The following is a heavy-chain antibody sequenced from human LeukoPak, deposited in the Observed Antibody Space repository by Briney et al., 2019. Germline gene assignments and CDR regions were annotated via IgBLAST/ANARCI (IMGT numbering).Heavy chain of an antibody. Sequence: AGGSLRLSCAASGFTFSDYYMSWIRQAPGKGLEWVSYISSSGSTIYYADSVEGRFTISRDNAKNSLYLQMNSLRAEDTAVYHCASGGCSSTSCYTYNWFDPWGQGTLVTVSS. D-gene: IGHD2-2*02. CDR3: ASGGCSSTSCYTYNWFDP. J-gene: IGHJ5*02. CDR2: ISSSGSTI. V-gene: IGHV3-11*01. CDR1: GFTFSDYY.